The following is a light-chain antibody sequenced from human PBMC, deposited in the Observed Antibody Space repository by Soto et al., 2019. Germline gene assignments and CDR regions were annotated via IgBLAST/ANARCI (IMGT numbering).Light chain of an antibody. V-gene: IGKV3-20*01. CDR3: QQYRSSPPFT. CDR1: QTITSNF. J-gene: IGKJ3*01. Sequence: EIVLTQSPGTLSLSPGERATLSCRASQTITSNFLAWYQQKPGQAPRLLMYGASSRATGIPDRFSGGGSETEFTLTISRLEPEDFAVYYCQQYRSSPPFTFGPGTKVDIK. CDR2: GAS.